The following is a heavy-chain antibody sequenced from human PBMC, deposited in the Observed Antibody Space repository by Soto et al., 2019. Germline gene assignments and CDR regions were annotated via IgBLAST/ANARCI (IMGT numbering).Heavy chain of an antibody. V-gene: IGHV3-30*18. CDR3: AKDVTGATPY. CDR2: TSSSERKK. D-gene: IGHD1-26*01. Sequence: GGSLRLSCTASGFTFSRYDMHWVRQAPGKGLEWVAVTSSSERKKYYADSVKGRFTISRDNSKNTLFLQMDSLKFEDTAVYFCAKDVTGATPYWGQGT. J-gene: IGHJ4*02. CDR1: GFTFSRYD.